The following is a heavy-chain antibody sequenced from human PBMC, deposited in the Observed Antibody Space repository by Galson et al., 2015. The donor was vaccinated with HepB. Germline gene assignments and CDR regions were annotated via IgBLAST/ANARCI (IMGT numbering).Heavy chain of an antibody. V-gene: IGHV3-48*03. Sequence: SLRLSCAASGFTFSSYEMNWVRQAPGKGLEWVSYISSSGSTIYYADSVKGRFTISRDNAKNSLYLQMNSLRAEDTAAYYCASIAAAPTSFDIWGQGTMVTVSS. J-gene: IGHJ3*02. CDR1: GFTFSSYE. CDR3: ASIAAAPTSFDI. CDR2: ISSSGSTI. D-gene: IGHD6-13*01.